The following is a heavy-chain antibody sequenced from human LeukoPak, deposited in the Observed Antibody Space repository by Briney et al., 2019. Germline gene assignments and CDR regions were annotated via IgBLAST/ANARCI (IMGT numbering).Heavy chain of an antibody. V-gene: IGHV3-49*04. CDR3: TRDGPSGSSYYYYYMDV. CDR2: IRSKAYGGTT. Sequence: GGSLRLSCTAPGFTFGDYAMSWVRQAPGKGLEWVGFIRSKAYGGTTEYAASVKGRFTISRDDSKSIAYLQMNSLKTEDTAVYYCTRDGPSGSSYYYYYMDVWGKGTTGTLSS. CDR1: GFTFGDYA. D-gene: IGHD1-26*01. J-gene: IGHJ6*03.